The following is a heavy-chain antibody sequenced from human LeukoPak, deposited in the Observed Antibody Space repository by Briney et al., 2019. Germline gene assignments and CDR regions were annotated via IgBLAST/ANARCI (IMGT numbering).Heavy chain of an antibody. Sequence: GGSLRLSCAASGFTFSSYSMNWVRQAPGKGLEWVSSISSSSSYIYYADSVKGRFTISRDNAKNSLYLQMNSLRAEDTAVYYCALQELPLYINDAFDIWGQGTMVTVSS. D-gene: IGHD3-16*02. V-gene: IGHV3-21*01. CDR1: GFTFSSYS. J-gene: IGHJ3*02. CDR3: ALQELPLYINDAFDI. CDR2: ISSSSSYI.